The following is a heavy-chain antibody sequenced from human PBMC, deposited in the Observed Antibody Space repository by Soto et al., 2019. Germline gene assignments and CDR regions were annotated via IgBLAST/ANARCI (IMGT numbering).Heavy chain of an antibody. CDR1: GDSISSSGYF. CDR3: AKSGEWLQSTFDF. Sequence: ASETLSLTCTVSGDSISSSGYFWAWIRQPPEEGLEWIGSMFDSGSTYYNPSLKSRVTISVDTSKNQFSLKLSSVTAADTAVYYCAKSGEWLQSTFDFWGQGTLVTVSS. CDR2: MFDSGST. J-gene: IGHJ4*02. V-gene: IGHV4-39*01. D-gene: IGHD5-12*01.